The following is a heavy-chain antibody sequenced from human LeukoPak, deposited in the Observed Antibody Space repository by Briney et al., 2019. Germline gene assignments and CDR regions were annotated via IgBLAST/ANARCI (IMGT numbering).Heavy chain of an antibody. V-gene: IGHV1-24*01. CDR1: GYTLTELS. J-gene: IGHJ3*02. CDR3: CYDSSGHDAFDI. CDR2: FDPEDGET. D-gene: IGHD3-22*01. Sequence: ASVKVSCKVSGYTLTELSMHWVRQAPGRGLEWMGGFDPEDGETIYAQKFQGRVTMTEDTSTDTAYMELSSLRSEDTAVYYCCYDSSGHDAFDIWGQGTMVTVSS.